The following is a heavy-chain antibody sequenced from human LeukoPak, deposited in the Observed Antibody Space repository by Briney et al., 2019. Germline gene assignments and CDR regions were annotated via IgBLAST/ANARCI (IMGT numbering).Heavy chain of an antibody. CDR3: ARGVAVAGPSDWRVDY. D-gene: IGHD6-19*01. Sequence: GASVKVSCKASGYTFNKYGISWVRQAPGQGLEWMGWISAYNGDTNYAQKFQGRVTMTTDTSTSTAYMEVRSLRSDDTAVYYCARGVAVAGPSDWRVDYWGQGILVTVSS. CDR1: GYTFNKYG. J-gene: IGHJ4*02. V-gene: IGHV1-18*01. CDR2: ISAYNGDT.